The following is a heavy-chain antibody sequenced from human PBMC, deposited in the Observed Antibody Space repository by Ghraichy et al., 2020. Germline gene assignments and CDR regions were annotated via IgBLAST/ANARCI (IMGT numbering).Heavy chain of an antibody. CDR1: GFTFSSYW. V-gene: IGHV3-7*01. Sequence: GGSLRLSCAASGFTFSSYWMPWVRQAPGKGLEWVANIKQDGIEIYYVDSVKRRFTISRDNAKNSLYLRMNSLRAEDTAVYYCARDQLRPYATAHFDLWGEGNLVTVSS. J-gene: IGHJ4*02. D-gene: IGHD5-12*01. CDR2: IKQDGIEI. CDR3: ARDQLRPYATAHFDL.